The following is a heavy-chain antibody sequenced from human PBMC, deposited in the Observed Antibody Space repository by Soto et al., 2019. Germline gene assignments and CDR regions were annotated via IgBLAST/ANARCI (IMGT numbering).Heavy chain of an antibody. CDR1: GASISNSDNY. V-gene: IGHV4-30-4*01. CDR2: IYYSGST. J-gene: IGHJ5*02. CDR3: VSLFWSGYHRFDP. Sequence: QVQLQESGPGLVKPSQTLSLTCTVSGASISNSDNYWSWIRQPPGKGLEWIGYIYYSGSTYYNPSLKSRVTMSVDTSKNQFSLKLSSVTAADTAVYYCVSLFWSGYHRFDPWGQGTLVTVSS. D-gene: IGHD3-3*01.